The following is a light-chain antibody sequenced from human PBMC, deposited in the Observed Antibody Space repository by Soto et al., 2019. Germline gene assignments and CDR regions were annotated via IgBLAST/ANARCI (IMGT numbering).Light chain of an antibody. J-gene: IGLJ3*02. CDR3: CSYAGSYTV. CDR2: DVS. V-gene: IGLV2-11*01. CDR1: SSDVGGYNY. Sequence: QSALTQPRSVSGSPGQSVTISCTGTSSDVGGYNYVFWYQQHSGKAPKLMIYDVSKRPSGVPDRFSGSKSGNTASLTISGLQAEDEADYYCCSYAGSYTVFGGGTKLTVL.